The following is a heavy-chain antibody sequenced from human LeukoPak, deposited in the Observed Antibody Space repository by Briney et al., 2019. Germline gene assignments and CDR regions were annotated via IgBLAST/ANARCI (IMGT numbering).Heavy chain of an antibody. Sequence: PGGSLRLSCAASGFTFSSYAMHWVRQAPGKGLEWVAVISYDGSNKYYADSVKGRFTISRDNSKNTLYLQMNSLRAEDTAVYYCAKGDIVVVPAPFDYWGQGTLVTVSS. J-gene: IGHJ4*02. D-gene: IGHD2-2*01. CDR2: ISYDGSNK. CDR3: AKGDIVVVPAPFDY. V-gene: IGHV3-30-3*01. CDR1: GFTFSSYA.